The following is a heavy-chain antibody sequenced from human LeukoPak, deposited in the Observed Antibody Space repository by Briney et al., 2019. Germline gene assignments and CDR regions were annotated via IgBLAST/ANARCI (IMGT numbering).Heavy chain of an antibody. Sequence: ASVEVSCKASEGTFSSYAISWVRQAPGQGLEWMGRIIPILGIANYAQKFQGRVTITADKSTSTAYMELSSLRSEDTAVYYCARDPGIRIAAAGLNWFDPWGQGTLVTVSS. J-gene: IGHJ5*02. D-gene: IGHD6-13*01. CDR3: ARDPGIRIAAAGLNWFDP. CDR1: EGTFSSYA. CDR2: IIPILGIA. V-gene: IGHV1-69*04.